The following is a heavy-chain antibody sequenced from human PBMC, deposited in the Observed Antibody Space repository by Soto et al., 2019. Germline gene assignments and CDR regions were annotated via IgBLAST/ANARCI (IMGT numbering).Heavy chain of an antibody. V-gene: IGHV1-69*06. D-gene: IGHD2-15*01. Sequence: ASVKVSCKASGGTFSSYAISWVRQAPGQGLEWMGGIIPIFGTANYAQKFQGRVTITADKSTSTAYMELSSLRSEDTAVYYCARVNIVVVVAASYNWFDPWGQGTLVTV. CDR3: ARVNIVVVVAASYNWFDP. J-gene: IGHJ5*02. CDR2: IIPIFGTA. CDR1: GGTFSSYA.